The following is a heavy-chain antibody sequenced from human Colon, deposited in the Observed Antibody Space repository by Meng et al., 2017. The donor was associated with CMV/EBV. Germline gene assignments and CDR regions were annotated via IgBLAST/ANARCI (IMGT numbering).Heavy chain of an antibody. CDR1: GFIFSAYP. CDR3: ARDHDFGFDL. Sequence: GEFLKIFCAASGFIFSAYPMNWIRQGPGKGLEWIAHIRDSGTTYYADSVRGRFTISRDNAKTSLFLQMSSLRAEDTAVYFCARDHDFGFDLWGQGTLVTVSS. V-gene: IGHV3-69-1*01. J-gene: IGHJ4*02. D-gene: IGHD1-1*01. CDR2: IRDSGTT.